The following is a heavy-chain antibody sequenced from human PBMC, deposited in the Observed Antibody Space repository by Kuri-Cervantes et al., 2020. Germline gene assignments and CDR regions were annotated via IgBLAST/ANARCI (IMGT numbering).Heavy chain of an antibody. J-gene: IGHJ4*02. CDR1: GYTFTSYA. D-gene: IGHD7-27*01. V-gene: IGHV1-3*02. Sequence: ASVKVSCKASGYTFTSYAMQWVRQAPGQRLAWMGWSNAGNGNTKYSQEFQGRVTITRDTSASTAYMELSSLRSEDTAVYYCARDSSPYPKSGAYYFDYWGQGTLVTVSS. CDR3: ARDSSPYPKSGAYYFDY. CDR2: SNAGNGNT.